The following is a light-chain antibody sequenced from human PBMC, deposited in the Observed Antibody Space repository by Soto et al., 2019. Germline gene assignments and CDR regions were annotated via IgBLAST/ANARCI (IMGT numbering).Light chain of an antibody. Sequence: DIQMTQSPSSVSASVGDRVTITCRASQGISTWLACYQQKPGGAPKLLIYAASSLQSGVPSRFSGSGSGTDFTLTISSLQPEDFATYYCQQANSLRPLSFGGGTKVEIK. CDR1: QGISTW. V-gene: IGKV1-12*01. CDR3: QQANSLRPLS. CDR2: AAS. J-gene: IGKJ4*01.